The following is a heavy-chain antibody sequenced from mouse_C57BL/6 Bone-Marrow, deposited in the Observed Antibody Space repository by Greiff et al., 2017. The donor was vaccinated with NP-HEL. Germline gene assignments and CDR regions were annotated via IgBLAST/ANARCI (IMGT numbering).Heavy chain of an antibody. CDR1: GFTFSDYY. D-gene: IGHD4-1*01. Sequence: EVKLVESGGGLVQPGGSLKLSCAASGFTFSDYYMYWVRQTPEKRLEWVAYISNGGGSTYYLDPVKGRFTITRDNAKTTLYLHMNRLNSDDTAMYYCATGSLFAYWGQGTLVTVSA. J-gene: IGHJ3*01. CDR2: ISNGGGST. CDR3: ATGSLFAY. V-gene: IGHV5-12*01.